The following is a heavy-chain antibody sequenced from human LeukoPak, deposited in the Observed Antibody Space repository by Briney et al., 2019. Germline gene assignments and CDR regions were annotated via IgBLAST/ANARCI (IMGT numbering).Heavy chain of an antibody. D-gene: IGHD1-26*01. V-gene: IGHV4-38-2*02. J-gene: IGHJ4*02. Sequence: SETLSLTCTVSGYSIGSGYYWDWIRQTPGKGLEWVGSIHHSGATYYNPSLKSRVTISMDSPRDQFSLTLSSATAADTALYFCARHPPRPTWDFDYWGQGTLVFVSS. CDR2: IHHSGAT. CDR1: GYSIGSGYY. CDR3: ARHPPRPTWDFDY.